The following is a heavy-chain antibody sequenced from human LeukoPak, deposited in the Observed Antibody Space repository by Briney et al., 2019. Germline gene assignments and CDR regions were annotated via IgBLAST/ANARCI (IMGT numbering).Heavy chain of an antibody. CDR3: ARSSMIVVALMY. D-gene: IGHD3-22*01. J-gene: IGHJ4*02. CDR2: TSIGGST. V-gene: IGHV3-66*01. Sequence: GGSLRLSCAASGLTSRSYTMRWVPHAPRKRLEWVSVTSIGGSTYYADSVKGRFTISRDNSKNTLYLQMNSLRAEDTAVYYCARSSMIVVALMYWGQGTLVTVCS. CDR1: GLTSRSYT.